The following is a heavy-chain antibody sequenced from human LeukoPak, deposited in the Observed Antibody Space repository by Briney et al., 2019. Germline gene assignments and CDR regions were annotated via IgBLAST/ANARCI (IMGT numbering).Heavy chain of an antibody. CDR1: GFTFGDYA. Sequence: GGSLRLSCTASGFTFGDYAMSWVRQAPGKGLEWVSYISSSGSTIHYADSVKGRFTISRDNAKNSLYLQMNSLRAEDTAVYYCAELGITMIGGVWGKGTTVTISS. J-gene: IGHJ6*04. V-gene: IGHV3-48*03. D-gene: IGHD3-10*02. CDR3: AELGITMIGGV. CDR2: ISSSGSTI.